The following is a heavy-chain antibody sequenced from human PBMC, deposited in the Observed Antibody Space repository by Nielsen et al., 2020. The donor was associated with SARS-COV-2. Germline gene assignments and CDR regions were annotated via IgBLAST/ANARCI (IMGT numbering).Heavy chain of an antibody. CDR1: GYTFTGYY. Sequence: ASVKVSCKASGYTFTGYYMHWVRQAPGQGLEWMGWINPNSGGTNYAQKLQGRVAMTTGTSTSTAYMELRSLRSDDTAVYYCARESFGIPLGYWGQGTLVTVSS. J-gene: IGHJ4*02. CDR3: ARESFGIPLGY. CDR2: INPNSGGT. V-gene: IGHV1-2*02. D-gene: IGHD1-14*01.